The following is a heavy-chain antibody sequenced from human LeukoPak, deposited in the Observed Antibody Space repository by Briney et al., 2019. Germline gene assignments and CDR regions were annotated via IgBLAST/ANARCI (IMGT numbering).Heavy chain of an antibody. CDR3: ARDPGYYDSSGYYWASNYFDC. J-gene: IGHJ4*02. CDR2: IYHSGST. CDR1: GGSISSYY. D-gene: IGHD3-22*01. V-gene: IGHV4-4*07. Sequence: SETLSLTCTVSGGSISSYYWSWIRQPAGKGLEWIGSIYHSGSTYYNPSLKSRVTISVDTSKNQFSLKLSSVTAADTAVYYCARDPGYYDSSGYYWASNYFDCWGQGTLVTVSS.